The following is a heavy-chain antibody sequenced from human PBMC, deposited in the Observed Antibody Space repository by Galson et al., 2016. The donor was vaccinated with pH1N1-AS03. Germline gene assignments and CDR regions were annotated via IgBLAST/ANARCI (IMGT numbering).Heavy chain of an antibody. J-gene: IGHJ4*02. V-gene: IGHV3-30*04. Sequence: SLRLSCAVSGFHLNDYVMHWVRQAPGKGLEWMAAVSNDGNNKWYADSVKGRFTISRDNSKNTLYLQVNSVRAEDTAVYYCARDALLSLPGGIDYWGQGTLVAVSS. CDR2: VSNDGNNK. CDR1: GFHLNDYV. CDR3: ARDALLSLPGGIDY. D-gene: IGHD2/OR15-2a*01.